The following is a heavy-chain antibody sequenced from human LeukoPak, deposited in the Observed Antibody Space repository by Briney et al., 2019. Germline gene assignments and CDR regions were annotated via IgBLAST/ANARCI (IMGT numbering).Heavy chain of an antibody. D-gene: IGHD3-3*01. CDR1: GFTFSSYG. V-gene: IGHV3-23*01. Sequence: PGGSLRLSCAASGFTFSSYGMSWVRQAPGKGLEWVSGVSESGGSTYYTDSVKGRFTISRDNSRNTLYLQMNSLRAEDTAIYYCTKWNGYGDYWGPGILVTVSS. CDR3: TKWNGYGDY. CDR2: VSESGGST. J-gene: IGHJ4*02.